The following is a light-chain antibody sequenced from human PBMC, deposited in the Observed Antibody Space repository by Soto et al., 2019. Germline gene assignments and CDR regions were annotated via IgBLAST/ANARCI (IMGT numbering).Light chain of an antibody. Sequence: DIQMTQSPSTLCASVGDRVTITCRASQSISSWLAWYQQKPGKAPKLLIYKASSLESGVPSRFSGSGSGTEFTLTISSLQPDDFATYYCQQYNGTFGQGTKVEIK. CDR3: QQYNGT. CDR2: KAS. CDR1: QSISSW. V-gene: IGKV1-5*03. J-gene: IGKJ1*01.